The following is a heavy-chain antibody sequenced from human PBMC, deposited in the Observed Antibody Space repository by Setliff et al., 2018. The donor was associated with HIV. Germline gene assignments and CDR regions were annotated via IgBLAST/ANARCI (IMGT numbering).Heavy chain of an antibody. V-gene: IGHV3-30*04. CDR2: ISYDGSNT. D-gene: IGHD3-10*01. J-gene: IGHJ4*02. CDR1: GFTFGSYT. Sequence: GGSLRLSCAASGFTFGSYTMHWVRQAPGKGLEWVSVISYDGSNTYYADSVKGRFTISRDDSKNTLYLQMNTLRAEDTAVYYCAKYPKYGNPHRYFDSWGQGTLVTVSS. CDR3: AKYPKYGNPHRYFDS.